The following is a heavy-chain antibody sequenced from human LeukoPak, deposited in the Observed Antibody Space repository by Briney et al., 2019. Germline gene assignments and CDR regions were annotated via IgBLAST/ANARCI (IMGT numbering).Heavy chain of an antibody. J-gene: IGHJ6*02. CDR1: GYTFTSYD. CDR2: MNPNSGNT. CDR3: ARVQEVVVAATLYYYGMDV. Sequence: GASVKVSCKASGYTFTSYDINWVRQATGQGLEWMGWMNPNSGNTGYAQKFQGRVTMTRNTSISTAYMELSSLRSEDTAVSYCARVQEVVVAATLYYYGMDVWGQGTTVTVSS. V-gene: IGHV1-8*01. D-gene: IGHD2-15*01.